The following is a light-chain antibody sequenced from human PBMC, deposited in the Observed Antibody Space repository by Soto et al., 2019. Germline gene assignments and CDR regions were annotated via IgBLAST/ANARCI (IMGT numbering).Light chain of an antibody. V-gene: IGKV1-39*01. CDR2: AAS. Sequence: DIQMTQSPCSLSASVGDRVTITCRASQSISSYLNWYQHKPGKAPKLLIYAASSLQSGVPSRFSGSGSGTDFTLTVSSLQPEDFASYYCQQSYSTPLTVGGGTKVEIK. J-gene: IGKJ4*01. CDR1: QSISSY. CDR3: QQSYSTPLT.